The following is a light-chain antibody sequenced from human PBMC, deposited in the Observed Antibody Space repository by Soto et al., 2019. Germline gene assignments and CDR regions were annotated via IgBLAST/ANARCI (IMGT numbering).Light chain of an antibody. V-gene: IGKV3-11*01. J-gene: IGKJ1*01. CDR1: QSVRSN. Sequence: EIVLTQSPATLSLSPGERATLSCRASQSVRSNLAWYQQKPGQAPRLLIYDASNRATGIPGRFSGSGSVTDFTLTISNLEPEDFAVYYCQQRSNWPWTFGQGAKVEIK. CDR3: QQRSNWPWT. CDR2: DAS.